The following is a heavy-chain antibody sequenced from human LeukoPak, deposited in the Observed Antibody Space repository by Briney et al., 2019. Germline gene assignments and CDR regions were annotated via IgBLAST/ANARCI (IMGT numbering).Heavy chain of an antibody. CDR3: ARVVGAIVY. CDR1: GGSISSYY. V-gene: IGHV4-59*01. CDR2: IYYSGST. Sequence: SETLSLTCTVSGGSISSYYWSWIRQPPGKGLEWIGYIYYSGSTNYNPSLKSRVTISVDTSKNQFSLKLSSVTAADTAVYYCARVVGAIVYWGQGTLVTVSS. D-gene: IGHD1-26*01. J-gene: IGHJ4*02.